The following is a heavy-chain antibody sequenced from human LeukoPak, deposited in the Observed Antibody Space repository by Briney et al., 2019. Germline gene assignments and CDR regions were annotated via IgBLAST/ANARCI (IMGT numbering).Heavy chain of an antibody. CDR3: ARARGSGSPNRAFDY. D-gene: IGHD3-10*01. V-gene: IGHV4-59*12. CDR2: IYDSGST. Sequence: SETLSLACTVSGGSISSYYWSWIRQPPGKGLEWIGYIYDSGSTNYNPSLKSRVTISVDTSKNQFALRLSSVTAADTAVYYCARARGSGSPNRAFDYWGQGTLVTVSS. CDR1: GGSISSYY. J-gene: IGHJ4*02.